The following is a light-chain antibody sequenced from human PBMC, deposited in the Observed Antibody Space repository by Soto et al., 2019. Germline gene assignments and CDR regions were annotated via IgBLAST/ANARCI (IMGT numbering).Light chain of an antibody. CDR3: SSYTGGSTYV. CDR1: SSDIGGYKY. Sequence: QYALTQPASVSGSPAQSITISWTGTSSDIGGYKYVSWYQQHPGKAPKLMIYDVSNRPSGVSNRFSGSKSGNTATLTISGLQGEDEAEYYCSSYTGGSTYVFGTGTKLTVL. J-gene: IGLJ1*01. V-gene: IGLV2-14*01. CDR2: DVS.